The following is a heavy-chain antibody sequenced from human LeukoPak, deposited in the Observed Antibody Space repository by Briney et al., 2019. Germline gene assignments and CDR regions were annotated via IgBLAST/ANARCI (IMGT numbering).Heavy chain of an antibody. D-gene: IGHD3-10*01. CDR3: AKSNGYGLVDI. J-gene: IGHJ3*02. Sequence: SETLSLTCTVSGASISRYYWSWIRQPPGKALEWIGHISYRGSTNYNPSLNSRVTVSVDTSQSQFSLKLNSVTAADTAVYYCAKSNGYGLVDIWGQGTMVTVSS. CDR2: ISYRGST. CDR1: GASISRYY. V-gene: IGHV4-59*12.